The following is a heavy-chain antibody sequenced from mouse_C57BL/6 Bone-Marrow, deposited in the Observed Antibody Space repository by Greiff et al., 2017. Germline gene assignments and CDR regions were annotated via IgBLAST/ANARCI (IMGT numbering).Heavy chain of an antibody. J-gene: IGHJ2*01. Sequence: VQLQQSGTVLARPGASVKMSCKTSGYTFTSYWMHWVKQRPGQGLEWIGAIYPGNSDTSYNQKFKGKAKLTAVTSASTAYMELSSLTNEDAAVYYCKAIYYDYDDYWGQGTTLTVSS. CDR2: IYPGNSDT. CDR3: KAIYYDYDDY. V-gene: IGHV1-5*01. D-gene: IGHD2-4*01. CDR1: GYTFTSYW.